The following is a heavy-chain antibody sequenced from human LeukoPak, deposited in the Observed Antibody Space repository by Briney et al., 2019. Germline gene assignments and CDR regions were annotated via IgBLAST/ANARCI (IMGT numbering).Heavy chain of an antibody. CDR2: IYYSGST. V-gene: IGHV4-59*01. CDR1: GGSISSYY. CDR3: ARGVTMATISPLLC. J-gene: IGHJ4*02. D-gene: IGHD5-24*01. Sequence: SETLSLTCTVSGGSISSYYWSGIRQPPGKGLEWIGHIYYSGSTNYNPSLKSRVTISVDTSKNQFSLKLSSVTAVDTAVYYCARGVTMATISPLLCWGQGTLVTVSS.